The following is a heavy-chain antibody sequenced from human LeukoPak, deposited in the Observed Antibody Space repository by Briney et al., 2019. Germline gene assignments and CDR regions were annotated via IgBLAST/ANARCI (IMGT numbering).Heavy chain of an antibody. V-gene: IGHV4-59*01. J-gene: IGHJ4*02. CDR2: IYYSGST. Sequence: PSETLSLTCTVSGGSISSYYWSWIRQPPGKGLEWIGYIYYSGSTNYNPSLKSRVGISVDTSKNQFSLKLSSVTAADTAVYYCARAGYSSGWTKVDYWGQGTLVTVSS. CDR3: ARAGYSSGWTKVDY. D-gene: IGHD6-19*01. CDR1: GGSISSYY.